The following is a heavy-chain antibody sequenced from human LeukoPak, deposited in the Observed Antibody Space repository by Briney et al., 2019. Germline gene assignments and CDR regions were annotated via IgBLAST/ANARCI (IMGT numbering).Heavy chain of an antibody. CDR2: SRSKTDGGTK. CDR1: GVTFYQAA. Sequence: GGSLRLSCAASGVTFYQAAMTWVRPTPGKGLEWIGRSRSKTDGGTKDYAGPVKGRFTTSRDDSKKTVYLQMNSMETDDTGVYYCCTDRRDSSALQNWGQGILVTVSS. J-gene: IGHJ4*02. V-gene: IGHV3-15*01. D-gene: IGHD6-19*01. CDR3: CTDRRDSSALQN.